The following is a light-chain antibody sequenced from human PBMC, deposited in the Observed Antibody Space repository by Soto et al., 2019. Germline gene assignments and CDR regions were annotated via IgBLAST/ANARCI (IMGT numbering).Light chain of an antibody. V-gene: IGLV2-14*01. CDR1: SSDVGGYQY. CDR2: EVR. J-gene: IGLJ1*01. Sequence: QSVLTQPASVSGSPGQSITFSCTGTSSDVGGYQYVSWYQQHPGKAPKLLIFEVRNRPSGVSNRFSGSKSGNTASLTISGLQAEDEADYYCSSHTSRSTLVFGTGTKVP. CDR3: SSHTSRSTLV.